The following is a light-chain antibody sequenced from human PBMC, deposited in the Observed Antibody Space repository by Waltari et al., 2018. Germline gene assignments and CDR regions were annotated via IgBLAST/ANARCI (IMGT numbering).Light chain of an antibody. Sequence: AIQMTQSPSSLSASVGDRVTITCRSSQGIRNDLGWYQQKPGKAPKLLIYAASSLQSGVPSRFSGSGSGTDFTLIISSLQPEDFVTYYCLQDYNYPFTFGPGTKVDIK. J-gene: IGKJ3*01. V-gene: IGKV1-6*01. CDR1: QGIRND. CDR3: LQDYNYPFT. CDR2: AAS.